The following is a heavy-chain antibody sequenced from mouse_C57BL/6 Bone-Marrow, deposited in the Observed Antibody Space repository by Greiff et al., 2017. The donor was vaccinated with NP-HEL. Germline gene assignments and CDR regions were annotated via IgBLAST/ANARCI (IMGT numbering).Heavy chain of an antibody. CDR3: ARDPLGSFDY. J-gene: IGHJ2*01. V-gene: IGHV5-4*01. Sequence: EVQLVESGGGLVKPGGSLKLSCAASGFTFSSYAMSWVRQTPEKRLEWVATISDGGSYTYYPDNVKGRFTISRDNAKNNLYLQMSYLKSEDTAMYYCARDPLGSFDYWGQGTTLTVSS. D-gene: IGHD1-2*01. CDR1: GFTFSSYA. CDR2: ISDGGSYT.